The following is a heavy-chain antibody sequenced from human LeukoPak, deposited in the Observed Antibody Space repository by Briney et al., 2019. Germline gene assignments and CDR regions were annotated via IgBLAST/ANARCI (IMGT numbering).Heavy chain of an antibody. CDR2: INHSGST. CDR1: GGSFSGYY. D-gene: IGHD6-19*01. CDR3: ARREKGIAVAGSMDV. V-gene: IGHV4-34*01. Sequence: SETLSLTCAVYGGSFSGYYWSWIRQPPGKGLEWIGEINHSGSTNYNPSLKSRVTISVDTSKNQFSLKLSSVTAADTAVYYCARREKGIAVAGSMDVWGKGTTVTISS. J-gene: IGHJ6*03.